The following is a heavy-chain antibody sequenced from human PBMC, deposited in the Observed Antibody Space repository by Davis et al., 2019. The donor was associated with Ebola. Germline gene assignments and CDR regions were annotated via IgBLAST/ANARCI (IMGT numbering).Heavy chain of an antibody. V-gene: IGHV1-18*01. D-gene: IGHD3-22*01. CDR1: GYTFTSYG. CDR2: ISAYNGNT. CDR3: ARWDTYYYDSSGYEYYYYSMDV. J-gene: IGHJ6*02. Sequence: AASVKVSCKASGYTFTSYGISWVRQAPGQGLEWMGWISAYNGNTNYAQKLQGRVTMTTDTSTSTAYMELRSLRSDDTAVYYCARWDTYYYDSSGYEYYYYSMDVWGQGTTVTVSS.